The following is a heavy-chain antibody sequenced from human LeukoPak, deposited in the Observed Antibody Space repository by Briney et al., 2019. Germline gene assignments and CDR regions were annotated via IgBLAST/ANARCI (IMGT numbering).Heavy chain of an antibody. CDR1: EFPLRNYA. V-gene: IGHV3-23*01. Sequence: SGGSLRLSCTAREFPLRNYAMSWVRQAPGKGLEWVSSITDSGGNTYHADSVKGRFTISRDNSKNTLYLQMDSLRVEDTAVNYCAKGSSSSRPYYFDYWGQGALVTVSS. CDR2: ITDSGGNT. CDR3: AKGSSSSRPYYFDY. J-gene: IGHJ4*02. D-gene: IGHD6-6*01.